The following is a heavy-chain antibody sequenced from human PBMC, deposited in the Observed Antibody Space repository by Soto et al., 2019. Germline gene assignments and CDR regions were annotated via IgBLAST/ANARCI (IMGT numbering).Heavy chain of an antibody. Sequence: PGGSPKISCKGSGYSFTSYWISWVRQMPRKGLEWMGRIDPSDSYTNYSPSFQGHVTISADKSISTAYLQWSSLKASDTAMYYCARHLTYDSSGPNLDYWGQGTLVTVSS. CDR2: IDPSDSYT. D-gene: IGHD3-22*01. J-gene: IGHJ4*02. CDR3: ARHLTYDSSGPNLDY. V-gene: IGHV5-10-1*01. CDR1: GYSFTSYW.